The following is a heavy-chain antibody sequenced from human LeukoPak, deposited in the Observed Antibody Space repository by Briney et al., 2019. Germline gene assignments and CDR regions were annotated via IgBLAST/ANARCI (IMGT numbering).Heavy chain of an antibody. CDR2: NSAYNGNT. V-gene: IGHV1-18*01. D-gene: IGHD3-10*01. CDR1: GYTFTSYG. Sequence: ASVKVSCKASGYTFTSYGISWVRQAPGQGLEWMGWNSAYNGNTNYAQKLQGRATMTTDTSTSTAYMELRSLRSDDTAVYYCARGLRYYGSGGFFDYWGQGTLVTVSS. CDR3: ARGLRYYGSGGFFDY. J-gene: IGHJ4*02.